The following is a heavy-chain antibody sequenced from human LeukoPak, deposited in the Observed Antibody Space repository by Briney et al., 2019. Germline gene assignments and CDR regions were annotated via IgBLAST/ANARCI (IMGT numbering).Heavy chain of an antibody. V-gene: IGHV4-59*03. J-gene: IGHJ4*02. D-gene: IGHD1-26*01. CDR1: GGSISSYY. Sequence: PSETLSLTCTVSGGSISSYYWSWIRQPPGKGLEWIGYIYYSGSTNYNPSLKSRVTISVDTSKNQFSLKLSSVTAADTAVYYCATMASGNYLNFDYWGQGTLVTVSS. CDR3: ATMASGNYLNFDY. CDR2: IYYSGST.